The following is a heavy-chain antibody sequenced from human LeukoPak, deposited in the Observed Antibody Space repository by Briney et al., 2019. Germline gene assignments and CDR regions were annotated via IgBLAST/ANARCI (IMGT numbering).Heavy chain of an antibody. CDR3: ARRSHLTGYFDY. V-gene: IGHV3-23*01. J-gene: IGHJ4*02. CDR2: ISVRDGDT. CDR1: GFTFNNCA. D-gene: IGHD1-20*01. Sequence: PGGSLRLSCAASGFTFNNCAMSWVRQAPGKGLEWLSAISVRDGDTHYAASLEGRFTISSDNSKNTVYLQMQSLRAEDTAVYYCARRSHLTGYFDYWGQGTLVTVSS.